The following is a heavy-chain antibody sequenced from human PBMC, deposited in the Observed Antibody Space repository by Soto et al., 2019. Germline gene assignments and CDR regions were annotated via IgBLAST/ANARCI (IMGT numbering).Heavy chain of an antibody. Sequence: DVQLVESGGGLVQPGRSLRLSCAASGFTFDDYAMHWVRQAPGKGLEWVSGISWNSGSIGYADSVKGRFTISRDNAKNSLYLQMNSLRAEDTALYYCAKDIYDYIWGSYRFGAFDIWGQGTMVTVSS. CDR3: AKDIYDYIWGSYRFGAFDI. J-gene: IGHJ3*02. CDR2: ISWNSGSI. D-gene: IGHD3-16*02. CDR1: GFTFDDYA. V-gene: IGHV3-9*01.